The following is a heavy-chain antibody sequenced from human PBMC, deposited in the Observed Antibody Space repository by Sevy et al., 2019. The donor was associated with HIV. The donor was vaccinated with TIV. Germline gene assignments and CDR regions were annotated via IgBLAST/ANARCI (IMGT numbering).Heavy chain of an antibody. J-gene: IGHJ5*02. D-gene: IGHD5-12*01. CDR3: ATLSGNYWGDWLDP. CDR2: IRSATDGGTA. Sequence: GGSLRLSCVASAFTFSNDWMTWVRLAPGKGLEWVGHIRSATDGGTADYAAPVKGRFTISRQNSKNTVYLEMNSLKIEDTGVYFCATLSGNYWGDWLDPWGQGTLVTVSS. CDR1: AFTFSNDW. V-gene: IGHV3-15*07.